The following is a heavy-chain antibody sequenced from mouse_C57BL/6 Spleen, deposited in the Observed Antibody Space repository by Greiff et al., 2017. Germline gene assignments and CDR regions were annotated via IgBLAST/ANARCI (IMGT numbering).Heavy chain of an antibody. CDR3: ARGGIYYDYNGRDGYFDV. Sequence: VQLKQSGPELVKPGASVKIPCKASGYTFTDYNMDWVKQSHGKSLEWIGDFNPNNSGTIYNQKFKGKATLTVNKSSSTAYMELRRLTSEDTAVYYCARGGIYYDYNGRDGYFDVWGTGTTVTVSS. CDR2: FNPNNSGT. V-gene: IGHV1-18*01. J-gene: IGHJ1*03. CDR1: GYTFTDYN. D-gene: IGHD2-4*01.